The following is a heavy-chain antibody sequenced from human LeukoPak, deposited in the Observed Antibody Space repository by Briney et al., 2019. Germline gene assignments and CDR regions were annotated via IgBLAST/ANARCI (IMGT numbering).Heavy chain of an antibody. CDR1: GFTFSSYD. J-gene: IGHJ4*02. Sequence: GGSLRLSCAASGFTFSSYDMHWVRQATGRGLEWVSAIGTAGDTYYPGSVKGRFTISRENAKNSLYLQMNSLRAGDTAVYYCARVSRDGYNYALDYWGQGTLVTVSS. V-gene: IGHV3-13*01. CDR2: IGTAGDT. CDR3: ARVSRDGYNYALDY. D-gene: IGHD5-24*01.